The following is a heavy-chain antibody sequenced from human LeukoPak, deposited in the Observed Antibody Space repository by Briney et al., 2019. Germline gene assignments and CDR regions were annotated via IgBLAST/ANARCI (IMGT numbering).Heavy chain of an antibody. CDR1: GLTLSSYN. CDR3: ATKNPGDN. CDR2: ISSDSHDT. Sequence: GGSLRLSCVVSGLTLSSYNTNWVRQAPGRGLEWVSFISSDSHDTHYAGSVKGRFTVSRDNAKNSLYLQMNSLRVEDTGIYYCATKNPGDNWGHGTLVTVSA. D-gene: IGHD2/OR15-2a*01. V-gene: IGHV3-48*01. J-gene: IGHJ4*01.